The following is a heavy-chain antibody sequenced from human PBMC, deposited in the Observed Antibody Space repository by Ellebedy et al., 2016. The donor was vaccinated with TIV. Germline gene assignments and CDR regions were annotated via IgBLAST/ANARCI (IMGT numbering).Heavy chain of an antibody. CDR1: GGSISSSNW. J-gene: IGHJ2*01. D-gene: IGHD4-17*01. Sequence: MPSETLSLTCAVSGGSISSSNWWSWVRPPPGKGLEWIGQIYHSGNTNYNPSLKSRVTISVDKSKNQFSLKLSSVTAADTAVYYCARETVTINWYFGLWGRGTLVTVSS. V-gene: IGHV4-4*02. CDR2: IYHSGNT. CDR3: ARETVTINWYFGL.